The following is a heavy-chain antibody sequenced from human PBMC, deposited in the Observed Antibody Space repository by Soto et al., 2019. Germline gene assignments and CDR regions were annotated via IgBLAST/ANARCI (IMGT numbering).Heavy chain of an antibody. Sequence: QVQLVQSGAEVKKPGASVKVSCKASGYTFTSYAMHWVRQAPGQRLEWMGWINAGNGNTKYSQKFQGRVTITRDTSASTAYMELSSLRSEDTAVYYCARVGGGYDYCDYWGQGTLVTVSS. CDR1: GYTFTSYA. V-gene: IGHV1-3*01. CDR3: ARVGGGYDYCDY. CDR2: INAGNGNT. J-gene: IGHJ4*02. D-gene: IGHD5-12*01.